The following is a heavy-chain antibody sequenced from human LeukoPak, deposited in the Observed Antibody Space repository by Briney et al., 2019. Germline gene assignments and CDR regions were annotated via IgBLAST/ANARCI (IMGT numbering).Heavy chain of an antibody. Sequence: GGSLRLSCAASGFTFSSSAMSWVRQAPGKGLEWVAGISGNSGKINYADSVKGRFTISRDSSKNTLNLQMNSLRAEDTAVYYCAKEGGAIAAGADYWGQGTLVTVSS. CDR3: AKEGGAIAAGADY. D-gene: IGHD6-13*01. J-gene: IGHJ4*02. CDR2: ISGNSGKI. CDR1: GFTFSSSA. V-gene: IGHV3-23*01.